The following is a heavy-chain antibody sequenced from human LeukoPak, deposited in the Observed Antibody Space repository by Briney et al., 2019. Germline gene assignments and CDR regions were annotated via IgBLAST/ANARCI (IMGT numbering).Heavy chain of an antibody. J-gene: IGHJ5*02. V-gene: IGHV1-24*01. D-gene: IGHD3-22*01. CDR1: GYTLTELS. Sequence: ASVKVSCKVSGYTLTELSMHWVRQAPGKGLEWMGGFDPEDGETIYAQKFQGRVTMTEDTSTDTAYMELSSLRSEDTAVYYCATDVRYYDSSGYYNWFDPWGQGTLVTVSS. CDR3: ATDVRYYDSSGYYNWFDP. CDR2: FDPEDGET.